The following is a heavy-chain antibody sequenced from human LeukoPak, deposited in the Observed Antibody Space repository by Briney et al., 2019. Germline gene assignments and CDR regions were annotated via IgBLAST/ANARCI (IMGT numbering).Heavy chain of an antibody. CDR1: DGSVSSDSYY. CDR2: IYTSGST. CDR3: ARGESNYVSGYYYYYMDV. J-gene: IGHJ6*03. D-gene: IGHD4-11*01. V-gene: IGHV4-61*02. Sequence: SETLSLTCTVSDGSVSSDSYYWSWIRQPAGKGLEWIGRIYTSGSTNYNPSLKSRVTISVDTSKNQFSLELSSVTAADTAVYYCARGESNYVSGYYYYYMDVWGKGTTVTVSS.